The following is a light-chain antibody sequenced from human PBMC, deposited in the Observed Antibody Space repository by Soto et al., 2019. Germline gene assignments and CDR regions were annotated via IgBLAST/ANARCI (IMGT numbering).Light chain of an antibody. Sequence: QPALTQPRSVSGSPGQSVTISCTGTSSDVGGYNYVSWLQQHPGKAPKPIIYDVSQRPSGVPDRFSGSKSGNTASLTISGLQAEDEAEYHCCSYAGSSAIFVFGTGTKVTVL. CDR2: DVS. J-gene: IGLJ1*01. V-gene: IGLV2-11*01. CDR1: SSDVGGYNY. CDR3: CSYAGSSAIFV.